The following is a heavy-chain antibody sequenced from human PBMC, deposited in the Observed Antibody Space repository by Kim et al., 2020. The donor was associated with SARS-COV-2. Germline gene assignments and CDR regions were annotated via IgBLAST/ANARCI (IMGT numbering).Heavy chain of an antibody. CDR1: GGSFSGYY. Sequence: SETLSLTCAVYGGSFSGYYWSWIRQPPGKGLEWIGEINHSGSTNYNPSLKSRVTISVDTSKNQFSLKLSSVTAADTAVYYCARIPTGITGTTVDYWGQGTLVTVSS. CDR3: ARIPTGITGTTVDY. D-gene: IGHD1-7*01. CDR2: INHSGST. J-gene: IGHJ4*02. V-gene: IGHV4-34*01.